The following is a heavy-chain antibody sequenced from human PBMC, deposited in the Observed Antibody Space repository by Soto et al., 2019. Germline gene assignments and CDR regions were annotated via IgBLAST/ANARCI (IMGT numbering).Heavy chain of an antibody. V-gene: IGHV4-59*08. CDR3: ARHGGYRYYYMDV. Sequence: SETLSLTCTVSGGSISSYYWSWIRQPPGKGLEWIGYIYYSGSTNYNPSLKSRVTISVDTSKNQFSLKLSSVTAADTAVYCCARHGGYRYYYMDVWGKGTTVTVSS. D-gene: IGHD5-12*01. CDR1: GGSISSYY. J-gene: IGHJ6*03. CDR2: IYYSGST.